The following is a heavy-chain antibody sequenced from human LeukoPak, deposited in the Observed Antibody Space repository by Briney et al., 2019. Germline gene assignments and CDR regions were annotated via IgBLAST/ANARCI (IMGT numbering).Heavy chain of an antibody. CDR3: ARDRAAAGTAEFDY. CDR1: GFTFSSYG. CDR2: IWYDGSNK. J-gene: IGHJ4*02. V-gene: IGHV3-33*01. Sequence: GRSLRLSCAASGFTFSSYGMHWVRQAPGKGLEWVAVIWYDGSNKYYADSVKGRFTISRDNSKNTLYLQMNSLRAEDTAVYYCARDRAAAGTAEFDYWGQGTLVTVSS. D-gene: IGHD6-13*01.